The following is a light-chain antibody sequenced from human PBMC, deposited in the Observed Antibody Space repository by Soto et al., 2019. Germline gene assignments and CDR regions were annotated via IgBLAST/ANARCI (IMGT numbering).Light chain of an antibody. V-gene: IGKV1-5*03. CDR1: QTISSW. CDR2: KAS. CDR3: QQSNSFPWT. Sequence: DIQMTQSPSTLSGSVGDRVTITCRASQTISSWLAWYQQKPGKAPKLLIYKASTLKSGVPSRFSGSGSGTEFTLTISSLQPEDFATYYCQQSNSFPWTFGQGTKVEI. J-gene: IGKJ1*01.